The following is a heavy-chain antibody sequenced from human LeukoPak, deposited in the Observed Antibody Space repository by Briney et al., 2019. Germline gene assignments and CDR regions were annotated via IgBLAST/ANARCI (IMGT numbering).Heavy chain of an antibody. V-gene: IGHV4-39*01. J-gene: IGHJ4*02. CDR2: IYYSGST. Sequence: SETLSLTCTVSGGSISSSSYYWGWIRQPPGKGLEWIGSIYYSGSTYYNPSLKSRVTISVDTSKNQFSLKLSSVTAADTAVYYCARGGDYRSWFPFDYWGQGTLVTVSS. D-gene: IGHD6-13*01. CDR1: GGSISSSSYY. CDR3: ARGGDYRSWFPFDY.